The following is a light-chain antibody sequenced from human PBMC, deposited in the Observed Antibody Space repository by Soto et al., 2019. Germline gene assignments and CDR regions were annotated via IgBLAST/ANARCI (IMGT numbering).Light chain of an antibody. CDR3: QQSYGTPLT. CDR1: QSMSSY. CDR2: AAS. Sequence: DIQMTQSPSSLSASVGDRVTITCRASQSMSSYLNWYQQKPGKAPKLLIYAASSLQSGVPSRFSGSESGTDFTLTINSLQPEDFAIYYCQQSYGTPLTFGQGTKVEIK. J-gene: IGKJ1*01. V-gene: IGKV1-39*01.